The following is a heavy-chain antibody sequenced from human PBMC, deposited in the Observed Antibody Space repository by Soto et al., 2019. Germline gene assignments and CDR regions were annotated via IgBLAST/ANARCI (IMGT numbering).Heavy chain of an antibody. D-gene: IGHD6-19*01. CDR2: ISSSSTI. J-gene: IGHJ5*02. Sequence: GGSLRLSCAASGFTFSSYSMNWVRQAPGKGLEWVSYISSSSTIYYADSVKGRFTISRDNAKNSLYLQMNSLRAEDTAVYYCARVRRGWYEGWFDPWGQGTLVTVSS. CDR1: GFTFSSYS. CDR3: ARVRRGWYEGWFDP. V-gene: IGHV3-48*01.